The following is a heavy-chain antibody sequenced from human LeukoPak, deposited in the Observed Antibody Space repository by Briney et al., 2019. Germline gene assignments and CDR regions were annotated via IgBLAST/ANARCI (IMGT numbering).Heavy chain of an antibody. CDR1: GFTFSDYY. CDR3: ARDLYNMAKDYYYGMDV. D-gene: IGHD2-2*02. CDR2: ISSSSSYT. J-gene: IGHJ6*02. V-gene: IGHV3-11*05. Sequence: GGSLRLSCAASGFTFSDYYMSWIRQAPGKGLEWVSYISSSSSYTNYADSVKGRFTISRDNAKNSLYLQMNSLRAEDTAVYYCARDLYNMAKDYYYGMDVWGQGTTVTVSS.